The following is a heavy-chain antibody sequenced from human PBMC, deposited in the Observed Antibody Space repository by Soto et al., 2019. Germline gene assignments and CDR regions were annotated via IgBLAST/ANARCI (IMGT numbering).Heavy chain of an antibody. CDR1: GYTFTSYG. V-gene: IGHV1-18*01. CDR3: ARDPVAGTYFDY. Sequence: GASVKVSCTASGYTFTSYGISWVRQAPGQGLEWMGWINAYNSNTNYAQKLQGRVTMTTDTSTSTAYMALRSLRSDDTAVYYCARDPVAGTYFDYWGQGALVTVSS. CDR2: INAYNSNT. D-gene: IGHD6-19*01. J-gene: IGHJ4*02.